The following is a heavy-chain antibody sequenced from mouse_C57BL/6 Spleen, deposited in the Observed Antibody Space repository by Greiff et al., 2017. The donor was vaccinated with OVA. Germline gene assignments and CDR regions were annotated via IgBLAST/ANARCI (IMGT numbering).Heavy chain of an antibody. J-gene: IGHJ4*01. CDR1: GYAFSSYW. D-gene: IGHD2-4*01. CDR3: ASGGSIYYDYDGAMDY. V-gene: IGHV1-80*01. CDR2: IYPGDGDT. Sequence: QVQLKESGAELVKPGASVKISCKASGYAFSSYWMNWVKQRPGKGLEWIGQIYPGDGDTNYNGKFKGKATLTADKSSSTAYMQLSSLTSEDSAVYFCASGGSIYYDYDGAMDYWGQGTSVTVSS.